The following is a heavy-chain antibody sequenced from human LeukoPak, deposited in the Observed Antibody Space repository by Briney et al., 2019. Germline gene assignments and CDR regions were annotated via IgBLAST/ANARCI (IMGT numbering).Heavy chain of an antibody. CDR3: ARDRGLTGYSSGWYRSTSPNYYYYGMDV. CDR1: GYTLTSYG. Sequence: ASVKVSCKASGYTLTSYGISWVRQAPGQGLEWMGWISAYNGNTNYAQKLQGRVTMTTDTSTSTAYMELRSLRSDDTAVYYCARDRGLTGYSSGWYRSTSPNYYYYGMDVWGQGTTVTVSS. V-gene: IGHV1-18*01. CDR2: ISAYNGNT. J-gene: IGHJ6*02. D-gene: IGHD6-19*01.